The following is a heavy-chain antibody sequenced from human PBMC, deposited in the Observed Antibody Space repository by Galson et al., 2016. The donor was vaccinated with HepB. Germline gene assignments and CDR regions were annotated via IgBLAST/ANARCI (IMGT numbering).Heavy chain of an antibody. CDR1: GFTFYTYA. V-gene: IGHV3-33*06. J-gene: IGHJ4*02. CDR2: IWYDGSIE. CDR3: AKDRVRKSLPPYYLDC. D-gene: IGHD1-14*01. Sequence: LRLSCAASGFTFYTYAMHWVRQAPGKGLEWVALIWYDGSIEYYADSVKGRFTISRDNSKKTLYLQMNSLRAEDTAVYYCAKDRVRKSLPPYYLDCWGQGTLVTVSS.